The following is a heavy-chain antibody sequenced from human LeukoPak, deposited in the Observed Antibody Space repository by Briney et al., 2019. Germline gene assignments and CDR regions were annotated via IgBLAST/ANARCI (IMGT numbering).Heavy chain of an antibody. CDR3: ARENKSALWYYFDY. CDR1: GGTFSSYA. CDR2: IIPIFGTA. Sequence: SVKVSCKASGGTFSSYAISWVRQAPGQGLEWMGGIIPIFGTANYVQKFQGRVTITTDESTSTAYMELSSLRSEDTAVYYCARENKSALWYYFDYWGQGTLVTVSS. D-gene: IGHD5-18*01. J-gene: IGHJ4*02. V-gene: IGHV1-69*05.